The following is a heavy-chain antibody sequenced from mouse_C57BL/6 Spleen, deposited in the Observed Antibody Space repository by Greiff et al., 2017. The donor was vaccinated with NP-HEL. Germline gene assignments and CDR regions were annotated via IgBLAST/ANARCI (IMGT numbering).Heavy chain of an antibody. CDR3: ARSHYGSSYDYAMDY. V-gene: IGHV1-81*01. Sequence: VKVVESGAELARPGASVKLSCKASGYTFTSYGISWVKQRTGQGLEWIGEIYPRSGNTYYNEKFKGKATLTADKSSSTAYMELRSLTSEDSAVYFYARSHYGSSYDYAMDYWGQGTSVTVSS. CDR2: IYPRSGNT. CDR1: GYTFTSYG. D-gene: IGHD1-1*01. J-gene: IGHJ4*01.